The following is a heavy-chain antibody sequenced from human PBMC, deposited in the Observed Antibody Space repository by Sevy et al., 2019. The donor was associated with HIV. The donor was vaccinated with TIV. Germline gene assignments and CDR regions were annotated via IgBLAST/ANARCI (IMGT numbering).Heavy chain of an antibody. V-gene: IGHV1-8*01. Sequence: ASVKVSCKASGYTFTSYDINWVRQATGQGLEWMGWMNPNSGNTGYAQKFQGRVTMTRNTSISTAYMELSSLRSEDTAVYDCASTELLVRPDNGIAAAGPYYYYGMDVWGQGTTVTVSS. D-gene: IGHD6-13*01. CDR2: MNPNSGNT. CDR1: GYTFTSYD. CDR3: ASTELLVRPDNGIAAAGPYYYYGMDV. J-gene: IGHJ6*02.